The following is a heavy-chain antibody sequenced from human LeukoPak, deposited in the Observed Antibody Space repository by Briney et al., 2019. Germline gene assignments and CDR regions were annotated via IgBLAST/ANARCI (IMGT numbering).Heavy chain of an antibody. CDR2: IYYSGST. CDR3: ARAGYGDSDFDY. V-gene: IGHV4-39*07. Sequence: SETLSLTCTVSGGSISSSSYYWGWIRQPPGKGLEWIGSIYYSGSTYYNPSLKSRVTISVDTSKNQFSLELSSVTAADTAVYYCARAGYGDSDFDYWGQGTLVTVSS. J-gene: IGHJ4*02. D-gene: IGHD4-17*01. CDR1: GGSISSSSYY.